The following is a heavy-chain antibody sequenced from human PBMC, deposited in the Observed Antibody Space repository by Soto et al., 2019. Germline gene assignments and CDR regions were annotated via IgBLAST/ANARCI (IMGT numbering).Heavy chain of an antibody. CDR2: INPTNNKT. CDR1: GYTFTKFY. J-gene: IGHJ4*02. CDR3: RLSGGNY. Sequence: QVQLLQSGAEVKKPGASVKVSCKASGYTFTKFYMHWVRQASGQGLEWMGIINPTNNKTTYAQRFQGRVTMALDKCTTTVYMELTSLRIEYTAVYFCRLSGGNYWGQGTLVSVSS. V-gene: IGHV1-46*01. D-gene: IGHD2-15*01.